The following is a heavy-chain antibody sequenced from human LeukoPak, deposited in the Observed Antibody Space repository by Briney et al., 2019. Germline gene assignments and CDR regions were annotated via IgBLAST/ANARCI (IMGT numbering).Heavy chain of an antibody. Sequence: SETLSLTRAVYGGSFSGYYWSWIRQPPGKGLEWIGEINHSGSTNYNPSLKSRVTISVDTSKNQFSLKLSSVTAADTAVYYCASSFVVVPAAMYYWGQGTLVTVSS. V-gene: IGHV4-34*01. J-gene: IGHJ4*02. CDR2: INHSGST. CDR3: ASSFVVVPAAMYY. D-gene: IGHD2-2*01. CDR1: GGSFSGYY.